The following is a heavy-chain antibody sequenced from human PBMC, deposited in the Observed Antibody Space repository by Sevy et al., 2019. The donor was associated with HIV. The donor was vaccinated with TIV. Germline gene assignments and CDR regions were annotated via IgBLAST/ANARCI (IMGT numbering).Heavy chain of an antibody. Sequence: GGSLRLSCKASGFSFTDFWMQWVRQVPGKGPEWVANINQDGSEMYYVDSVKGRFTISRDNAESALYLQMHGLRAEDAATYFCARRYFDLWGQGTAVTVSS. CDR2: INQDGSEM. J-gene: IGHJ4*02. V-gene: IGHV3-7*01. CDR1: GFSFTDFW. CDR3: ARRYFDL.